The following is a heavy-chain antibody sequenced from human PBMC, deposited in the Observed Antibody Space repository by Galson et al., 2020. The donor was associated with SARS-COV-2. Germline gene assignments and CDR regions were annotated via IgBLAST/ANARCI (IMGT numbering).Heavy chain of an antibody. CDR1: GGSISSEGHY. J-gene: IGHJ3*02. D-gene: IGHD3-10*01. CDR2: IYYTGST. Sequence: SETLSLTCTVSGGSISSEGHYWSWVRQHPGKGLEWIGFIYYTGSTYYNPSLKSLITISVDTSKNQFSLKLNSVTAADTAVYYCARGHDYYGSVSDSAGPDVFDIWGQGTMVTVSS. V-gene: IGHV4-31*01. CDR3: ARGHDYYGSVSDSAGPDVFDI.